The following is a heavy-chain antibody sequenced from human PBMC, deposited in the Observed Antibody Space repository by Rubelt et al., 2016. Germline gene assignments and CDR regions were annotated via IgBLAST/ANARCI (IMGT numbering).Heavy chain of an antibody. D-gene: IGHD6-13*01. CDR1: GYTFTSYG. CDR3: ARDEPYSSGWYDY. V-gene: IGHV1-18*01. J-gene: IGHJ4*02. CDR2: ISAYNGNT. Sequence: QVQLVQSGAEVKQPGASVKVSCKASGYTFTSYGISWVRQPPGHGLEWMGWISAYNGNTDYAQKRQGRGTMASDTSASTADMKLRSLSADDTAVYYGARDEPYSSGWYDYGGQGTLVTVS.